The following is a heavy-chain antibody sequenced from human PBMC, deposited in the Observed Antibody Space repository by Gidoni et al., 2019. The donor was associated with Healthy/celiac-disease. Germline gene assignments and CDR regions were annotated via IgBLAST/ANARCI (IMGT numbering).Heavy chain of an antibody. Sequence: EVQLLESGGGLVQPGGSLRPPCAASGFTFSCIAMSWFRQAPGKGLEWVSAISGSGGSTYYADSVKGRFTISRDNSKNTLYLQMNSLRAEDTAVYYCAKRGYDILTGYYQPYYFDYWGQGTLVTVSS. V-gene: IGHV3-23*01. CDR3: AKRGYDILTGYYQPYYFDY. CDR1: GFTFSCIA. D-gene: IGHD3-9*01. CDR2: ISGSGGST. J-gene: IGHJ4*02.